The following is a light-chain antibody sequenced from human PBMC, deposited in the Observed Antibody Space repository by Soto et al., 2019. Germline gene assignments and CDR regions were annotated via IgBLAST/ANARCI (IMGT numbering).Light chain of an antibody. V-gene: IGLV1-51*01. CDR2: DND. CDR3: GTWESYLSVGV. Sequence: QSVLTQPPSVSAARGQTVTISCSGGGSNIGSNSVSWYQQVPGTAPKLLLYDNDKRPSGIPDRFSGSKSGTSATLGITGLQTADEADYYCGTWESYLSVGVFGGGTQLTVL. CDR1: GSNIGSNS. J-gene: IGLJ2*01.